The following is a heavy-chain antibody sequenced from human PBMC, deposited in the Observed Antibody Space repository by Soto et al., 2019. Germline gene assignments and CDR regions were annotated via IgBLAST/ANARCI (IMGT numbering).Heavy chain of an antibody. Sequence: GGSLRLSCAASGFTFSNYVMYWVRQAPGKGLDWTSAINGSGDNTYYVDSVKGRFAISRDNSKNTLYLQMSSLRAEDTAVYYCAKGIIAAAGTSWFDPWGQGTLVTVSS. CDR2: INGSGDNT. J-gene: IGHJ5*02. V-gene: IGHV3-23*01. CDR1: GFTFSNYV. D-gene: IGHD6-13*01. CDR3: AKGIIAAAGTSWFDP.